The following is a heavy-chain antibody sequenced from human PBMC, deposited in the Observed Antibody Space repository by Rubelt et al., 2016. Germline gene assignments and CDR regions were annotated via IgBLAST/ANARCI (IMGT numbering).Heavy chain of an antibody. V-gene: IGHV4-59*12. D-gene: IGHD3-22*01. CDR2: IYYSGST. J-gene: IGHJ6*03. Sequence: IYYSGSTNYNPSLKSRVTISVDTSKNQFSLKLSSVTAADTAVYYCARDKYYYDSSGYYYDYYYYYMDVWGKGTTVTVSS. CDR3: ARDKYYYDSSGYYYDYYYYYMDV.